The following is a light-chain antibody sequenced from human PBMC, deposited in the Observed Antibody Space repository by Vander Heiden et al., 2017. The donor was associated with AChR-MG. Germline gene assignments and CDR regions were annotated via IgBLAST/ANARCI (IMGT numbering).Light chain of an antibody. V-gene: IGKV1-39*01. Sequence: DLQMTQSASSLSASVGDRVTITCLASQGISSYLKWYQQKPGKAPKLLIYAASSLQSGVPSRFSGSGSGTDFTLTISSLQPEDFATYYCQQSYSTPRTFGGGTKVEIK. CDR2: AAS. CDR3: QQSYSTPRT. J-gene: IGKJ4*01. CDR1: QGISSY.